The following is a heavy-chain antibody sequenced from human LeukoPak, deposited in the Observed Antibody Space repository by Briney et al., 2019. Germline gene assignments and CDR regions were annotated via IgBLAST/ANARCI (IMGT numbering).Heavy chain of an antibody. CDR3: ARRVIMSAASVPDTWLDP. V-gene: IGHV4-39*01. CDR2: IYYSGSA. D-gene: IGHD5/OR15-5a*01. Sequence: SETLSLTCTVSGGSIGSSSYYWGWVRQPPGKGLEWIGHIYYSGSAYYNPSLKSRVTISVDTSKNQFSLKLSSVTAADTAIYYCARRVIMSAASVPDTWLDPWGQGILVTVSS. CDR1: GGSIGSSSYY. J-gene: IGHJ5*02.